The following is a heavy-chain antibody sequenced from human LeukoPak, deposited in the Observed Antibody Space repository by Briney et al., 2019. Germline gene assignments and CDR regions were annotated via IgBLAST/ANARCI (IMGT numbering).Heavy chain of an antibody. CDR2: IYSSGST. J-gene: IGHJ3*02. CDR1: GGSISSGSYY. D-gene: IGHD1-26*01. V-gene: IGHV4-61*02. Sequence: KSSETLSLTCTVSGGSISSGSYYWSWTRQPAGKGLEWIGRIYSSGSTNYNPSLKSRATISVDTSKNQFSLKMTSMTAADTAVYYCARDTRMERAFDIWGQGTMVTVSS. CDR3: ARDTRMERAFDI.